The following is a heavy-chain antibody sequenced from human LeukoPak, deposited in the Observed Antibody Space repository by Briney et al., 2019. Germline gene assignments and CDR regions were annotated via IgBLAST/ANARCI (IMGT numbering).Heavy chain of an antibody. D-gene: IGHD5-18*01. CDR3: ARGSVQLWLRDTYYYMDA. J-gene: IGHJ6*03. CDR2: INWNGRIT. Sequence: GESLRLSCAASGFTFDDYAMNWVRHVPGRGLEWVSGINWNGRITEYADSVKDRFTISRQNTKNSLYLYMNNLGGEDTALYFCARGSVQLWLRDTYYYMDAWGKGTTVTVSS. CDR1: GFTFDDYA. V-gene: IGHV3-20*04.